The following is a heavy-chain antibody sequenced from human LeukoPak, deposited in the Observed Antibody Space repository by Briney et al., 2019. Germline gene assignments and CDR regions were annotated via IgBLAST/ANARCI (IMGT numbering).Heavy chain of an antibody. CDR1: ADTFSNYD. CDR3: ARARYSSSFYWGPYFDY. Sequence: GASVKVSCKASADTFSNYDINWVRQATGQGFEWMGWLSPTSSRAGSAQKFQGRVTFTRDTSISTVYVELSSLTSEDTAVYYCARARYSSSFYWGPYFDYWGQGTLVTVSS. CDR2: LSPTSSRA. J-gene: IGHJ4*02. D-gene: IGHD6-6*01. V-gene: IGHV1-8*03.